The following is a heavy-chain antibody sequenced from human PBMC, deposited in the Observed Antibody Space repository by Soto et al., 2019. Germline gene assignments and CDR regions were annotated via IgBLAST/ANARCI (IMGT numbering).Heavy chain of an antibody. V-gene: IGHV4-31*03. CDR3: AILGPYYYDSGSDY. CDR2: IYYSGST. Sequence: SETLSLTCTVSGGSISSGVYYWSWIRQHPGKGLEWIGYIYYSGSTYYNPSLKSRVTISVDTSKNQFSLKLSSVTAADTAVYYCAILGPYYYDSGSDYWGQGTLVTVSS. D-gene: IGHD3-22*01. J-gene: IGHJ4*02. CDR1: GGSISSGVYY.